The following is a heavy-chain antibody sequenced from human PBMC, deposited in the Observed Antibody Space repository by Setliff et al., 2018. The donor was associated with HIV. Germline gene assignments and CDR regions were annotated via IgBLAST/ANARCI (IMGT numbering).Heavy chain of an antibody. J-gene: IGHJ4*02. CDR2: MNAASGKT. CDR1: GYNFSTYA. D-gene: IGHD1-26*01. Sequence: ASVKVSCKASGYNFSTYALHWARQAPGQRLEWLGWMNAASGKTKYSEEFQSRISFTRDTSAKTAYLELTKLTSEDMAIYYCVRVRVGGSLYFDFWGQGTPVTVSS. CDR3: VRVRVGGSLYFDF. V-gene: IGHV1-3*03.